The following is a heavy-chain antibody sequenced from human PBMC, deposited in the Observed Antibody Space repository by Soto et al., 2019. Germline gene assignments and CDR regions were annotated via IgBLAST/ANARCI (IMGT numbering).Heavy chain of an antibody. Sequence: SETLSLTCTVSGGSVSSGSYYWSWIRQPPGKGLEWIGYIYYSGSTNYNPSLKSRVTISVDTSKNQFSLKLSSVTAADTAVYYCARDLGYCSTTSCYGDYGMDVWGQGTTVTVSS. D-gene: IGHD2-2*01. J-gene: IGHJ6*02. CDR3: ARDLGYCSTTSCYGDYGMDV. CDR2: IYYSGST. CDR1: GGSVSSGSYY. V-gene: IGHV4-61*01.